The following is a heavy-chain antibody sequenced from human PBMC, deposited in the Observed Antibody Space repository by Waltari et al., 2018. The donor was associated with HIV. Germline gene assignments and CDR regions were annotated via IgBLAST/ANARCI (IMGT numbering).Heavy chain of an antibody. CDR3: ARGVAFGGYYYGMDV. Sequence: QVQLQESGPGLVKPSETLSLTCTVSGGSISSYYWSWIRQPPGKGLGWIGYIYYSGSTNYDPSLTSRVTISVYTSKNQFALKLSSVTAADTAVYYCARGVAFGGYYYGMDVWGQGTTVTVSS. J-gene: IGHJ6*02. V-gene: IGHV4-59*01. CDR1: GGSISSYY. D-gene: IGHD2-21*01. CDR2: IYYSGST.